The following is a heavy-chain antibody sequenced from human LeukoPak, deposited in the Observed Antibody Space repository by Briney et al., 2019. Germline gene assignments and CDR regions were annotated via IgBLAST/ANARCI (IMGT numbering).Heavy chain of an antibody. D-gene: IGHD3-22*01. V-gene: IGHV3-23*01. J-gene: IGHJ4*02. CDR2: ISGSGGST. Sequence: PGGSLRLSCAASGFTFSSYAMSWVRQAPGKGLEWVSAISGSGGSTYYADSVKGRFTISRDNSKNTLYLQMNSLRAEDTAVYYCARDYYDSSGYYPPNFDYWGQGTLVTVSS. CDR1: GFTFSSYA. CDR3: ARDYYDSSGYYPPNFDY.